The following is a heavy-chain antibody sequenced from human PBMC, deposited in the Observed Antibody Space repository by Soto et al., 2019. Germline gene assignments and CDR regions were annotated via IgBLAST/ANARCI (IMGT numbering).Heavy chain of an antibody. D-gene: IGHD3-9*01. CDR1: GFTFTSYA. CDR2: ISKDGSYK. V-gene: IGHV3-30*18. Sequence: QVQPVESGGGLVQPGRSLRLSCAASGFTFTSYAMQWVRQAPGKGLEWVAVISKDGSYKYYADSVKGRFTISRDNSKNTRYLQLNSLRAEDTAVYYCAKDRDDILTGVLDYWGQGTLVTVSP. CDR3: AKDRDDILTGVLDY. J-gene: IGHJ4*02.